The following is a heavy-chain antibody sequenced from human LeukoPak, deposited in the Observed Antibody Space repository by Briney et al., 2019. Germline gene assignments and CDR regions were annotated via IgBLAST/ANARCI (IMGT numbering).Heavy chain of an antibody. V-gene: IGHV4-59*08. CDR3: ARHPFSEPFDH. Sequence: PSETLSLTCTVSGGSISNYYWSWIRQPPGKGLEYIGYIYQTGDTNSNPSLKSRVTISLDTSKNQISLKMRSVTAADTAVYYCARHPFSEPFDHWGQGILVTVSS. J-gene: IGHJ4*02. CDR2: IYQTGDT. D-gene: IGHD6-19*01. CDR1: GGSISNYY.